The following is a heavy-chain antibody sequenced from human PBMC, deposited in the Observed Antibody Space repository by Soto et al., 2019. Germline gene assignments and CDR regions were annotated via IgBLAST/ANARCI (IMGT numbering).Heavy chain of an antibody. Sequence: SETLSLTCAVSDGSIRGGDYHWSWVRQPPGKRLEWIGYIYYRGNTYYNPSLESRVTMSVDTSKNQFTLKLSSVTAADTAIYYCARDYYYSSGSYFNHWGQGPLVTVSS. V-gene: IGHV4-30-4*01. CDR2: IYYRGNT. CDR1: DGSIRGGDYH. J-gene: IGHJ5*02. CDR3: ARDYYYSSGSYFNH. D-gene: IGHD3-10*01.